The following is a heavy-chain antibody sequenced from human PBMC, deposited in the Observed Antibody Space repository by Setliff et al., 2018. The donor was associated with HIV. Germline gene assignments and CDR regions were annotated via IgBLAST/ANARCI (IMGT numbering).Heavy chain of an antibody. V-gene: IGHV4-59*08. CDR3: ARRVDNSGTFPDKNWFDP. D-gene: IGHD3-10*01. CDR2: IYGSGST. J-gene: IGHJ5*02. Sequence: SETLSLTCTVSSGSIKSYYWSWIRQPPGKGLEWVGYIYGSGSTNYNPSLKSRLTISIDMSKNQFSLKLNSVTAADTAIYYCARRVDNSGTFPDKNWFDPWGQGRLVTVSS. CDR1: SGSIKSYY.